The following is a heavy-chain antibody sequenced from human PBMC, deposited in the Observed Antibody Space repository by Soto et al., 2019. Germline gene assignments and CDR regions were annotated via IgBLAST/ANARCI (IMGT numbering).Heavy chain of an antibody. CDR1: GYTVTRYG. D-gene: IGHD3-10*01. CDR3: AKDLYGSGSPYDY. V-gene: IGHV1-18*01. Sequence: VKVSCKASGYTVTRYGISWGRQGPGQGIEWMGWISAYTGNTNYAENLQGRVTMTTDTSTNTAYMELRSLRSEDTAVYYCAKDLYGSGSPYDYWGQGTLVTVSS. CDR2: ISAYTGNT. J-gene: IGHJ4*02.